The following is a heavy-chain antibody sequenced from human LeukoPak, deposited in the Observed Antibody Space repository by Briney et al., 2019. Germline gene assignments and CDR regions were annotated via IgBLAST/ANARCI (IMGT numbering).Heavy chain of an antibody. CDR2: IYTSGST. J-gene: IGHJ3*02. V-gene: IGHV4-4*07. D-gene: IGHD1-26*01. CDR3: ARVGVGATRRFLGGAFDI. Sequence: SETLSLTCTVSGGSISSYYWSWIRQPAGKGLEWIGRIYTSGSTNYNPSLKSRVTMSVDTSKNQFSLKLSSVTAADTAVYYCARVGVGATRRFLGGAFDIWGQGTMVTVSS. CDR1: GGSISSYY.